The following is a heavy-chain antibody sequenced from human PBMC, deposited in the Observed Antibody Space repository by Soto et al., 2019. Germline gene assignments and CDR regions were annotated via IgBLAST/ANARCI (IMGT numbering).Heavy chain of an antibody. V-gene: IGHV4-39*01. Sequence: TSETLSLTCTVSGGSISSSSYYWGWIRQPPGKGLEWIGSIYYSGSTYYNPSLKSRVTIPVDTSKNQFSLKLSSVTAADTAVYYCARHEGYGVQAFDIWGQGTMVTVSS. CDR1: GGSISSSSYY. CDR3: ARHEGYGVQAFDI. D-gene: IGHD3-10*01. CDR2: IYYSGST. J-gene: IGHJ3*02.